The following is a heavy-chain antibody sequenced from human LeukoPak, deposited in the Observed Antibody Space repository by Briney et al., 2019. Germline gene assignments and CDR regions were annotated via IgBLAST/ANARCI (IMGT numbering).Heavy chain of an antibody. V-gene: IGHV3-23*01. CDR2: ISGSGRNT. D-gene: IGHD1-14*01. CDR3: ARDLVEVRYNYYYYMDV. Sequence: GGTLRLSCAASGFTFSSYGMTWVRQAPGKGLEWVSGISGSGRNTYYADSVKGRFTISRDNFRNTLFLQMNSLTSDDTAVYYCARDLVEVRYNYYYYMDVWGKGTTV. J-gene: IGHJ6*03. CDR1: GFTFSSYG.